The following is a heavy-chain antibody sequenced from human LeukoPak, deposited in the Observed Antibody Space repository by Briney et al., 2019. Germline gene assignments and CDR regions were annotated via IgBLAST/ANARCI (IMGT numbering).Heavy chain of an antibody. V-gene: IGHV3-11*01. J-gene: IGHJ6*02. CDR1: GFTFSDYY. D-gene: IGHD2-2*01. CDR2: ISRSGRTI. CDR3: ARDRPAAIGYGMDV. Sequence: GGSRTLSCAASGFTFSDYYMSWNRQAPGGGLGWVSYISRSGRTIYYADSVKGRFTISRDNAKNSLYLQMNSLRAEDTAVYYCARDRPAAIGYGMDVWGQGTTVTVSS.